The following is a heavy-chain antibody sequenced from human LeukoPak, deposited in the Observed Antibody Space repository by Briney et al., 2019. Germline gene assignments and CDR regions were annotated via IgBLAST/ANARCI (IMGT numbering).Heavy chain of an antibody. D-gene: IGHD3-3*01. CDR3: ARDFWSGYSNFDY. J-gene: IGHJ4*02. CDR1: GYTFTSYA. Sequence: ASVKVSCKASGYTFTSYATHWVRQAPGQRLEWMGWINAGNGNTKYSQKFQGRDTITRDTSASTAYMELSSLRSEDTAVYYCARDFWSGYSNFDYWGQGTLVTVSS. CDR2: INAGNGNT. V-gene: IGHV1-3*01.